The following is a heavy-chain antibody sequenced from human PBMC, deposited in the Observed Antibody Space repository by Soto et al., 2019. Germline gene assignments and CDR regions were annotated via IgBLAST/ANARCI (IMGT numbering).Heavy chain of an antibody. Sequence: QPGGSLRLSCAASGFTFSSYAMSWVRQAPGKGLEWVSAISGSGGSTYYADSVKGRFTISRDNSKNTLYLQMKSLRAEDTAVYYCAKRGCTKGVCPGSGNYYGMDVWGQGTTVTVSS. V-gene: IGHV3-23*01. D-gene: IGHD2-8*01. CDR2: ISGSGGST. CDR3: AKRGCTKGVCPGSGNYYGMDV. J-gene: IGHJ6*02. CDR1: GFTFSSYA.